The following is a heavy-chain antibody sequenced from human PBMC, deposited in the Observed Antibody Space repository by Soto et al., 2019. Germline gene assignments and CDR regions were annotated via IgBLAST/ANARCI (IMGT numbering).Heavy chain of an antibody. CDR1: GGSISSSNW. V-gene: IGHV4-4*02. D-gene: IGHD6-19*01. CDR3: AKRGEKRWLIRDGMDV. CDR2: IYYSGST. J-gene: IGHJ6*02. Sequence: QVQLQESGPGLVKPSGTLSLTCVVSGGSISSSNWWSWVRQPPGKGLEWIGEIYYSGSTSSHPSLKSRVTISVDKSKNQFSLKLSSVTAADTAVYYCAKRGEKRWLIRDGMDVWGQGTTVTVSS.